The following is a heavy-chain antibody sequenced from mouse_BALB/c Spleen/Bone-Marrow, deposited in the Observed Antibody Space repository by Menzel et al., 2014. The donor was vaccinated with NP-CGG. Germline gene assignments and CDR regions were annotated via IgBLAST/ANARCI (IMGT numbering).Heavy chain of an antibody. V-gene: IGHV1-74*01. CDR3: ASDDYGGSWFAY. J-gene: IGHJ3*01. CDR1: GYSFTNYW. Sequence: QVQLQQPGAELVRPGASVKLSCKASGYSFTNYWMNWMKQRPGQGLEWIGMIHPPDSETRLNQKFKDKATLTVDKSSSTAYMQLSSPTSEDSAVYYCASDDYGGSWFAYWGQGTLVTVSA. D-gene: IGHD2-4*01. CDR2: IHPPDSET.